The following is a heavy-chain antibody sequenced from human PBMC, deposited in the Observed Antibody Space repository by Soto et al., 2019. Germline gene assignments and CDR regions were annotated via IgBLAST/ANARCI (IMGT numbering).Heavy chain of an antibody. J-gene: IGHJ6*02. V-gene: IGHV3-23*01. Sequence: SLRLSCAASGFTFSPYNMNWVRQAPGKGLEWVSSITGSSSDRYYADSVKGRFTISRDNSKNTLYLQMNSLRAEDTAVYYCAKDLEFEVYYYGMDVWGQGTTVTVSS. CDR2: ITGSSSDR. CDR1: GFTFSPYN. D-gene: IGHD3-3*01. CDR3: AKDLEFEVYYYGMDV.